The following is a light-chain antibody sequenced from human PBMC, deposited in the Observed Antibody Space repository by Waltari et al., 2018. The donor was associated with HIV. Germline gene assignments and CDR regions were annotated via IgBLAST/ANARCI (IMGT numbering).Light chain of an antibody. J-gene: IGLJ3*02. CDR3: CSYTTTSASV. V-gene: IGLV2-23*01. CDR2: EGS. Sequence: QSALTQPASVSGSPGQSITISCIGTSSDVGSCDIVSWYQQHPGKAPKVIIYEGSKRPAAVSNRFSRSKSGNTASLAIPWIQAEDEADYYCCSYTTTSASVFGGGTKLTVL. CDR1: SSDVGSCDI.